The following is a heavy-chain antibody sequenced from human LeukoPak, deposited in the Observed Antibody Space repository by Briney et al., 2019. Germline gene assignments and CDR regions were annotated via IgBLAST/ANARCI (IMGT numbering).Heavy chain of an antibody. D-gene: IGHD3-10*01. CDR1: GFTFSSYA. J-gene: IGHJ2*01. V-gene: IGHV3-23*01. CDR2: ISGSGGST. CDR3: AKESDYYGSGSYSPYWYFDL. Sequence: GGSLRLSCAASGFTFSSYAMSWVRQAPGKGLEWVSAISGSGGSTYYADSVKGRFTISRDNSKNTLYLQMNSLRAEDTAVYYCAKESDYYGSGSYSPYWYFDLWGRGTLVTVSS.